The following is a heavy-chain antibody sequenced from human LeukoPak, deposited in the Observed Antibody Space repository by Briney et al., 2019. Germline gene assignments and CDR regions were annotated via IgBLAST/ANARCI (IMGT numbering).Heavy chain of an antibody. V-gene: IGHV3-74*01. Sequence: GGSVRLSCAGSGFTFSSYWMHWVRQAPGKGLVWVSRINSDGSSTSYADSVKGRFTISRYNAKNTLYLQMNSLRAEDTAVYYCAREEEWELLVLDYWGQGTLVTVSS. D-gene: IGHD1-26*01. CDR3: AREEEWELLVLDY. J-gene: IGHJ4*02. CDR2: INSDGSST. CDR1: GFTFSSYW.